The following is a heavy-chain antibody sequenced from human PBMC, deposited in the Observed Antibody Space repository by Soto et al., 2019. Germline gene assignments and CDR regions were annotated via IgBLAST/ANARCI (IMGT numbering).Heavy chain of an antibody. J-gene: IGHJ4*02. CDR1: GFTVSSNY. CDR3: AREDFDY. Sequence: GGSLRLSCAASGFTVSSNYMSWVRQAPGKGLEWVSVIYGGDSTNYADSVKGRFTISRHNSRNTVYLQMNSLRAEDTAVYYCAREDFDYWGQGTLVTVSS. V-gene: IGHV3-53*04. CDR2: IYGGDST.